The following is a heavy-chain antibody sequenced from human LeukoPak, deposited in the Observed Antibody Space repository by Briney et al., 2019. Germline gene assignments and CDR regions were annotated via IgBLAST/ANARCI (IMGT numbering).Heavy chain of an antibody. CDR3: ATNARTYHYDSSGYYVPSFFDF. CDR1: GGSISSSSSY. CDR2: IYSSGST. Sequence: SETLSLTCTVSGGSISSSSSYWGWIRQPPGKGLEWIGSIYSSGSTYYNPSLKSRVTISADTSKNQFSLKLSSVTAADTTVYYCATNARTYHYDSSGYYVPSFFDFWGQGTLVTVSS. V-gene: IGHV4-39*01. D-gene: IGHD3-22*01. J-gene: IGHJ4*02.